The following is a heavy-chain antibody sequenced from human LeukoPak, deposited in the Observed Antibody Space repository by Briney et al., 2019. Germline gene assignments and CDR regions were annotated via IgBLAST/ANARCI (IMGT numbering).Heavy chain of an antibody. CDR2: IYYSGST. J-gene: IGHJ4*02. D-gene: IGHD3-10*01. Sequence: PSETLSLTCTVSGGSISSYYWSWMRQPPGKGLEWIGYIYYSGSTYYNPSLKSRVTISVDTSKNQFSLKLSSVTAADTAVYYCASSSMVRGVRYFDYWGQGTLVTVSS. CDR3: ASSSMVRGVRYFDY. CDR1: GGSISSYY. V-gene: IGHV4-59*06.